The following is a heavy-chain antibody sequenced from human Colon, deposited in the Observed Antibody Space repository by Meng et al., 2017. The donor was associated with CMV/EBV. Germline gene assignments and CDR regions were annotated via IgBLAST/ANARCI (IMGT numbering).Heavy chain of an antibody. V-gene: IGHV6-1*01. Sequence: SETLSLTCAISGDKVSSNSATWNWIRQSPSRGLEWLARTYLRSKWYIAYADSVRSRINITTDTAKNQVSLKLKSVTAADTAMYYCVRDQMTMVTDAGLGYLRLDPWGQGTLVTVSS. CDR1: GDKVSSNSAT. CDR3: VRDQMTMVTDAGLGYLRLDP. J-gene: IGHJ5*02. D-gene: IGHD4/OR15-4a*01. CDR2: TYLRSKWYI.